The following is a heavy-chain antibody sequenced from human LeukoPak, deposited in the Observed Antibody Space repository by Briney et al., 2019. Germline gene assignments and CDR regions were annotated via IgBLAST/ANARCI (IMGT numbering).Heavy chain of an antibody. D-gene: IGHD3-22*01. V-gene: IGHV4-59*01. CDR1: GGSFSSYY. J-gene: IGHJ4*02. CDR3: GRALTYDSSGIDY. Sequence: SETLSLTCAVYGGSFSSYYWSWIRQPPGKGLEWIGYIYYSGSTNYNPSLKSRVTISVDTSKNQFSLKLSSVTAADTAVYYCGRALTYDSSGIDYWGQGTLVTVSS. CDR2: IYYSGST.